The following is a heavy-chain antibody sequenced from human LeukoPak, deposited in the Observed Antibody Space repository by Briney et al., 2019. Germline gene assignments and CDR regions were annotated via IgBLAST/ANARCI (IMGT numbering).Heavy chain of an antibody. J-gene: IGHJ6*02. CDR1: GYAFRTYG. CDR2: ISVYNDDT. D-gene: IGHD5-24*01. CDR3: ARSTQLPSEYFNGMDV. Sequence: ASVKVSCKASGYAFRTYGISWVRQAVGQGLEWMGWISVYNDDTHYAQKFQGRLSMTTDTSRSTVYMELRSLRSDDTAVYFCARSTQLPSEYFNGMDVWGQGTTVTVSS. V-gene: IGHV1-18*01.